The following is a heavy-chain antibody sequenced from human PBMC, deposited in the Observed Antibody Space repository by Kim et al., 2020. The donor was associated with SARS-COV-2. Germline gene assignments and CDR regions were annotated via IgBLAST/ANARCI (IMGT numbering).Heavy chain of an antibody. Sequence: GGSLRLSCAASGFTFGEYALHWVRQAPGKGLEWVSGISWNSGGIVYADSVKGRFTISRDNAKNSLYLQMNSLRAEDTALYYCSRWYTSGWYDFAFDFWGQGAMVTVSS. CDR3: SRWYTSGWYDFAFDF. D-gene: IGHD6-19*01. J-gene: IGHJ3*01. CDR2: ISWNSGGI. V-gene: IGHV3-9*01. CDR1: GFTFGEYA.